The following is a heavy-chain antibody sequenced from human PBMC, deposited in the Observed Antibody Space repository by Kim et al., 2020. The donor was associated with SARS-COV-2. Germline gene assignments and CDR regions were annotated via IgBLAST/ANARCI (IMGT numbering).Heavy chain of an antibody. D-gene: IGHD3-3*01. CDR1: GFTFSTYW. CDR2: INSDGSST. CDR3: ARSSLGYYGLAF. Sequence: GGSLRLSCAASGFTFSTYWMHWVRQAPGKGLVWVSRINSDGSSTSYADSVKGRFTISRDNAKNTLYLQMNSLRAEDTAVYYCARSSLGYYGLAFWGQGTLVTGSS. V-gene: IGHV3-74*01. J-gene: IGHJ4*02.